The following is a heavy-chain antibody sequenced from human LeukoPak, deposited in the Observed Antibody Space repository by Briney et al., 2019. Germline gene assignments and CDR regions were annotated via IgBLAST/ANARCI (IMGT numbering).Heavy chain of an antibody. CDR3: ARGLYGDYGNFDY. V-gene: IGHV4-61*05. Sequence: SETLSLTCTVSGGSISSSRFYWGWIRQPPGKGLEWIGYIYYSGSTNYNPSLKSRVTISVDTSKNQFSLKLSSVTAADTAVYYCARGLYGDYGNFDYWGQGTLVTVSS. D-gene: IGHD4-17*01. CDR1: GGSISSSRFY. CDR2: IYYSGST. J-gene: IGHJ4*02.